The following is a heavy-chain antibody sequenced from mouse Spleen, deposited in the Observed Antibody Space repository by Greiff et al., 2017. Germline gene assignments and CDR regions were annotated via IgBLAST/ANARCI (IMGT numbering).Heavy chain of an antibody. Sequence: VQGVESGPELVKPGASVKISCKASGYAFSSSWMNWVKQRPGKGLEWIGRIYPGDGDTNYNGKFKGKATLTADKSSSTAYMQLSSLTSEDSAVYFCARGYGNYGGVYYAMDYWGQGTSVTVSS. CDR2: IYPGDGDT. J-gene: IGHJ4*01. CDR1: GYAFSSSW. V-gene: IGHV1-82*01. D-gene: IGHD2-10*02. CDR3: ARGYGNYGGVYYAMDY.